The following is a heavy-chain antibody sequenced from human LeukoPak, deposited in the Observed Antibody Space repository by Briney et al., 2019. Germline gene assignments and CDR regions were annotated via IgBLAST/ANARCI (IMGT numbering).Heavy chain of an antibody. J-gene: IGHJ4*02. CDR3: ARDLGDYYDSSGYISYYFDY. CDR1: RFTFSSYA. D-gene: IGHD3-22*01. V-gene: IGHV3-30*04. Sequence: GGSLRLSCAASRFTFSSYAMHWVRQAPGKGLEWVAVISYDGSNKYYADSVKGRFTISRDNSKNTLYLQMNSLRAEDTAVYYCARDLGDYYDSSGYISYYFDYWGQGALVIVSS. CDR2: ISYDGSNK.